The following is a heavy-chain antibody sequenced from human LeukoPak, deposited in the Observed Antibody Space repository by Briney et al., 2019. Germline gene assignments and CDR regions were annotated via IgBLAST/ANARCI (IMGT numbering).Heavy chain of an antibody. CDR1: GFTFDDYG. CDR3: APFGELFAY. D-gene: IGHD3-10*01. V-gene: IGHV3-20*04. Sequence: PGGSLRLSCAASGFTFDDYGMSWVRQAPGKGLEWVSGINWNGGSKGYADSVKGRFTISSDNAKISLYLQMNSLRAEDTALYYCAPFGELFAYWGQRTLVTVSS. CDR2: INWNGGSK. J-gene: IGHJ4*02.